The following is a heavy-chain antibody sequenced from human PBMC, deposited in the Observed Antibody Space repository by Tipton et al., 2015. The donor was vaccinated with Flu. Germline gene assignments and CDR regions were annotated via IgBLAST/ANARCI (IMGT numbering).Heavy chain of an antibody. CDR3: AGDGYNRHYGMDV. V-gene: IGHV4-59*12. J-gene: IGHJ6*02. Sequence: TLSLTCSVSGASISSYYWSWIRQPPGKGLEWIGYFYYTESAYYNPSLKSRVTISVDTSKNQFSLRLNSVTAADTAVYYCAGDGYNRHYGMDVWGQGTTVTVS. D-gene: IGHD5-24*01. CDR2: FYYTESA. CDR1: GASISSYY.